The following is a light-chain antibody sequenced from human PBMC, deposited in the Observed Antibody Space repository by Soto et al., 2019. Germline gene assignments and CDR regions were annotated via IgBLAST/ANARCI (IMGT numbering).Light chain of an antibody. V-gene: IGKV1-9*01. Sequence: DIQLTQSPSFLSASVGDRVTITCRASQGISSYLAWYQQKPGKAPKLLIYAASTLQSGVPPRFSGSGSGTKVTLTTSSLQPEDVATYYCQQLNSYPPLTFGGGTKVEIK. CDR2: AAS. J-gene: IGKJ4*01. CDR3: QQLNSYPPLT. CDR1: QGISSY.